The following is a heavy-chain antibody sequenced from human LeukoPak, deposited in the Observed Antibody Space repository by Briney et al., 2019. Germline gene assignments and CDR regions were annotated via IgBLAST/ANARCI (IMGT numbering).Heavy chain of an antibody. V-gene: IGHV4-4*07. J-gene: IGHJ5*02. CDR3: ARDPDRANWFDP. D-gene: IGHD1-14*01. CDR1: GGSISRNY. CDR2: IYTSGST. Sequence: SETLSLTCTVSGGSISRNYWSWIRQPAGKGLEWIGRIYTSGSTNYNPSLKSRVTMSVDTSKNQFSLRLSSVTAADTAVYYCARDPDRANWFDPWGQGTLVTVSS.